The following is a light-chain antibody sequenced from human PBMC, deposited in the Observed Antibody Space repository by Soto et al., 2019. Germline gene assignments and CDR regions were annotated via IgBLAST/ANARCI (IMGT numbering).Light chain of an antibody. CDR1: SSDVGDYNY. J-gene: IGLJ1*01. Sequence: QSALTQPPSASGSPGQSVTISCTGTSSDVGDYNYVSWYQQHPGKAPKLMIYEVNKRPSGVPDRVSGSKSGNTASLSVSGLQAEDEADYYCSSYAGSNNNVFGTGTKVTVL. CDR3: SSYAGSNNNV. V-gene: IGLV2-8*01. CDR2: EVN.